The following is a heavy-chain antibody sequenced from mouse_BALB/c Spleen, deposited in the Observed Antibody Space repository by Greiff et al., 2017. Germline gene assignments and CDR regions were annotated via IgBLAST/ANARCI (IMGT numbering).Heavy chain of an antibody. V-gene: IGHV5-6-5*01. Sequence: EVKLVESGGGLVKPGGSLKLSCAASGFTFSSYAMSWVRQTPEKRLEWVASISSGGSTYYPDSVKGRFTISRDNARNILYLQMSSLRSEDTAMYYCARGRGIYYDFYFDYWGQGTTLTVSS. D-gene: IGHD2-4*01. CDR2: ISSGGST. J-gene: IGHJ2*01. CDR1: GFTFSSYA. CDR3: ARGRGIYYDFYFDY.